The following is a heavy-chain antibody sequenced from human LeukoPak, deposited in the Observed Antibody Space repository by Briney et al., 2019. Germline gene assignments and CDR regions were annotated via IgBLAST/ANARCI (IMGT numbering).Heavy chain of an antibody. D-gene: IGHD3-16*01. CDR3: ARDWGPFDY. CDR2: IRYDGNNK. CDR1: GFTFSTYG. V-gene: IGHV3-30*02. J-gene: IGHJ4*02. Sequence: GGSLRLSCAASGFTFSTYGMHWVRQAPGKGLEWVAFIRYDGNNKYYADSVKGRFTISRDNSKNTLYLQMNSLRAEDTAVYYCARDWGPFDYWGQGTLVTVSS.